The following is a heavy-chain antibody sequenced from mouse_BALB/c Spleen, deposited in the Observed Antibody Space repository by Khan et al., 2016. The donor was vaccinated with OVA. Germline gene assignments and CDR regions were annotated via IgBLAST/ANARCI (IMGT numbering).Heavy chain of an antibody. CDR1: GYTFTNYG. CDR3: ERDGNYWYFDV. J-gene: IGHJ1*01. CDR2: INPYTGEP. Sequence: QIQLVQSGPELKKPGETVKISCKASGYTFTNYGMNWVKQAPGKGLKWMGWINPYTGEPTYADDFKGRFAFSLETSASTAYLQINNLKNEDMATYFCERDGNYWYFDVWGAGTTVTVSS. V-gene: IGHV9-1*02. D-gene: IGHD2-1*01.